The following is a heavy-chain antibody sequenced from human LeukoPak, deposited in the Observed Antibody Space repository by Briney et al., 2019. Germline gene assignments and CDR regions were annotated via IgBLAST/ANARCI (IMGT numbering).Heavy chain of an antibody. CDR2: IYYSGST. Sequence: SETLSLTCTVSGGSISSYYWSWIRQPPGKGLEWIGYIYYSGSTNYNPSLKSRVTISVDTSKNQFSLKLSSVTAADTAVYYCAKMKYSGSSWYFQHWGQGTLVTVSS. V-gene: IGHV4-59*01. D-gene: IGHD6-6*01. J-gene: IGHJ1*01. CDR3: AKMKYSGSSWYFQH. CDR1: GGSISSYY.